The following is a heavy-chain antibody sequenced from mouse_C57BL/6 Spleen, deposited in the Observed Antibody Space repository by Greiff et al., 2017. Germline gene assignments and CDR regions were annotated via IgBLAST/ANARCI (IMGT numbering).Heavy chain of an antibody. CDR1: GFTFSDYG. CDR2: ISNLAYSI. CDR3: ARRDGYYGWFAY. V-gene: IGHV5-15*01. J-gene: IGHJ3*01. D-gene: IGHD2-3*01. Sequence: DVHLVESGGGLVQPGGSLKLSCAASGFTFSDYGMAWVRQAPRKGPEWVAFISNLAYSIYYADTVTGRFTISRENAKNTLYLEMSSLRSEDTAMYYCARRDGYYGWFAYWGQGTLVTVSA.